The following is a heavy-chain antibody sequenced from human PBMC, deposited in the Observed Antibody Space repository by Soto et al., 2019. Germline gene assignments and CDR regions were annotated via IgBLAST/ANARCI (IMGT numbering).Heavy chain of an antibody. CDR2: IIPMVDMS. CDR1: GGTFNFYT. J-gene: IGHJ4*02. D-gene: IGHD3-10*01. CDR3: ATSYGSGSRAFDY. V-gene: IGHV1-69*02. Sequence: QVQLVQSGAEVKKPGSSVKVSCKASGGTFNFYTINWVRQAPGQRLEWMGRIIPMVDMSNYAQRFQGRVTITVDRSTTTGYMVLSSLRSDDTAVYYCATSYGSGSRAFDYWGQGTLVTVSS.